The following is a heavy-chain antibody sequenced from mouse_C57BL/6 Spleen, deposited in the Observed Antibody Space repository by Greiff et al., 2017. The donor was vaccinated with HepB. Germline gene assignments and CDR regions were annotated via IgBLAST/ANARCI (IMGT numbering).Heavy chain of an antibody. V-gene: IGHV3-6*01. CDR1: GYSITSGYY. J-gene: IGHJ4*01. Sequence: EVQLQESGPGLVKPSQSLSLTCSVTGYSITSGYYWNWIRQFPGNKLEWMGYISYDGSNNYNPSLKNRISITRDTSKNQFFLKLNSVTTEDTATYYCARDRRFLDYWGQGTSVTVSS. CDR3: ARDRRFLDY. CDR2: ISYDGSN.